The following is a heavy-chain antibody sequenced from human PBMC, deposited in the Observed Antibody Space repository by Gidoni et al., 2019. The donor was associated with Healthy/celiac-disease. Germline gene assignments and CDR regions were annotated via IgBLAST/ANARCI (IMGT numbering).Heavy chain of an antibody. CDR3: ASAYCGGDCSWDAHDAFDI. J-gene: IGHJ3*02. Sequence: EVQLVQSGAEVKKPGESLKNYCKGSGYSFPSYWIGWVRRMPGKGLEWMGIIYPGDSETRDSPSFQGQGTISADKSISTAYLQWSSLKASDTAMYYCASAYCGGDCSWDAHDAFDIWGQGTMVTVSS. V-gene: IGHV5-51*01. CDR1: GYSFPSYW. CDR2: IYPGDSET. D-gene: IGHD2-21*02.